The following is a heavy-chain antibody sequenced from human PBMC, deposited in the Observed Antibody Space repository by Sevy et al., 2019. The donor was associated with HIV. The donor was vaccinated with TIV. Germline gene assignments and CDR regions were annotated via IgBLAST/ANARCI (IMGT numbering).Heavy chain of an antibody. D-gene: IGHD5-18*01. Sequence: GGSLRLSCAVSGFTVSANYMTWVRQAPGKGLEWVSVIYSDGTTHHADSAKGRFSISRDNSNNTLYLQMNSLGAEDTAVYYCARGKGGYGYGLNYWGQGTLVTVSS. CDR1: GFTVSANY. CDR3: ARGKGGYGYGLNY. J-gene: IGHJ4*02. V-gene: IGHV3-66*01. CDR2: IYSDGTT.